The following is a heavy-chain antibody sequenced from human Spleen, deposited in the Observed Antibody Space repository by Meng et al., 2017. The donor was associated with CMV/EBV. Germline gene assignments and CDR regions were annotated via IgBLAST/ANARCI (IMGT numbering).Heavy chain of an antibody. J-gene: IGHJ4*02. V-gene: IGHV4-59*06. D-gene: IGHD6-19*01. Sequence: SETLSLTCTVSGGSISSYYWSWIRQPPGKGLEWIGYIYYSGDTDYNPSLKSRVTISVDTSKNQFSLKLSSVTAADTAVYYCATLSSGWAYYFDSWGQGTLVTVSS. CDR1: GGSISSYY. CDR2: IYYSGDT. CDR3: ATLSSGWAYYFDS.